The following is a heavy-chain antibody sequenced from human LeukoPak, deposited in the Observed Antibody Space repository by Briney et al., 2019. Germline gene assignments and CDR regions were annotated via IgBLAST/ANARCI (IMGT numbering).Heavy chain of an antibody. J-gene: IGHJ4*02. Sequence: ASVKVSCKASGYTFTSYGISWERQAPGQGLEWMGWISAYNGNTNYAQKLQGRVTMTTDTSTSTAYMELRSLRSDDTAVYYCARDSLYCSSTSCYPDLKDFDYWGQGTLVTVSS. CDR1: GYTFTSYG. CDR3: ARDSLYCSSTSCYPDLKDFDY. V-gene: IGHV1-18*01. CDR2: ISAYNGNT. D-gene: IGHD2-2*01.